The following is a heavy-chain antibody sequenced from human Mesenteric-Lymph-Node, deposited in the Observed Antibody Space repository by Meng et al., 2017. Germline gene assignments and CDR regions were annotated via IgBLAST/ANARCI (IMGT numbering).Heavy chain of an antibody. CDR2: IYTSGST. CDR3: ARDGGSSSWYPYYYHYYGMDV. D-gene: IGHD6-13*01. V-gene: IGHV4-4*07. CDR1: GGSISSYY. Sequence: GSLRLSCTVSGGSISSYYWSWIRQPAGKGLEWIGRIYTSGSTNYNPSLKSRVTISVDTSKNQFSLKLSSVTAADTAVYYCARDGGSSSWYPYYYHYYGMDVWGQGTTVTVSS. J-gene: IGHJ6*02.